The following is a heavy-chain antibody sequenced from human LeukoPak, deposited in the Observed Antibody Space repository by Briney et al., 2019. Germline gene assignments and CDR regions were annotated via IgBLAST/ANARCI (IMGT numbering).Heavy chain of an antibody. CDR1: GYTFTSCA. Sequence: ASVKVSCKASGYTFTSCAMNWVRQAPGQGLEWMGWINTNTGNPTYAQGFTGRFVFSLDTSVSTAYLRISSLKAEDTAVYYCARDSIAARPLSDYWGQGTLVTVSS. J-gene: IGHJ4*02. V-gene: IGHV7-4-1*02. CDR2: INTNTGNP. D-gene: IGHD6-6*01. CDR3: ARDSIAARPLSDY.